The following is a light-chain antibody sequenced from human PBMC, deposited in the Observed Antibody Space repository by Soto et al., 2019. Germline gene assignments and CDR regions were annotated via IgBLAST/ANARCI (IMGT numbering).Light chain of an antibody. CDR1: QGVGST. CDR3: QHYNTLPRA. Sequence: EIVMTQSTATLSVSPGARVTLSCRAGQGVGSTLAWYRQQPGQAPRLLIYDAYIRATGVPARFSGSGSGTEFTLTISSLQSEDFAVYYCQHYNTLPRAFGGGTKVDIK. V-gene: IGKV3-15*01. J-gene: IGKJ4*01. CDR2: DAY.